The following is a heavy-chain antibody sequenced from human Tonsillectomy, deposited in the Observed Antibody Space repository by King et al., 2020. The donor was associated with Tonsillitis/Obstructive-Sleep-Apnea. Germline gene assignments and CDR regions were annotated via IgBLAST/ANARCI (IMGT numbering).Heavy chain of an antibody. CDR2: ISYDGSNK. CDR3: ARQPFGRSMDG. V-gene: IGHV3-30*03. D-gene: IGHD3-10*01. Sequence: VQLVESGGGVVQPGRSLRLSCAASGFTFISYGMHWVRQAPGKGLEWVAVISYDGSNKYYAESVKGRFTISRDNSKNTLYLQMNSLRGEDTAVYYCARQPFGRSMDGGGQGTTVTVSS. CDR1: GFTFISYG. J-gene: IGHJ6*02.